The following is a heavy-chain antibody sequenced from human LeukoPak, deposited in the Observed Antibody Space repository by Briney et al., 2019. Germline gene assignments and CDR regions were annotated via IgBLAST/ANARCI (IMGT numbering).Heavy chain of an antibody. J-gene: IGHJ4*02. D-gene: IGHD6-19*01. CDR2: ISYDGSNK. CDR3: ARVVGPGIAVAGMDY. V-gene: IGHV3-30*01. Sequence: PGGSLRLSCAASGFTFSSYAMHWVRQAPGKGLEWVAVISYDGSNKYYADSVKGRFTISGDNSKNMLYLQMNSLRAEDTAVYYCARVVGPGIAVAGMDYWGQGTLVTVSS. CDR1: GFTFSSYA.